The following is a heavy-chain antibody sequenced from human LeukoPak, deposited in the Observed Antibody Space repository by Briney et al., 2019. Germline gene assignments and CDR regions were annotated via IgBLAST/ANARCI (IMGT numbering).Heavy chain of an antibody. V-gene: IGHV4-39*01. J-gene: IGHJ4*02. CDR1: GGSISSSSYY. D-gene: IGHD4-11*01. CDR3: ATLPTVTKATLDY. CDR2: IYYSGST. Sequence: PSETLSLTCTVSGGSISSSSYYWGWIRQPPGKGLEWIGSIYYSGSTYYNPSLKSRVTISVDTSKNQFSLKLSSVTAADTAVYYCATLPTVTKATLDYWGQGTLVTVSS.